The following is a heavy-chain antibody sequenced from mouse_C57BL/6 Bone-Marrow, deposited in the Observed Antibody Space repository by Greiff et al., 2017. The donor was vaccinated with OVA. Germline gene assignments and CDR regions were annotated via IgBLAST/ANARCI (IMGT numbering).Heavy chain of an antibody. CDR2: INPYNGGT. CDR1: GYTFTDYY. D-gene: IGHD2-2*01. J-gene: IGHJ3*01. CDR3: ARNGYPFAY. Sequence: EVKLMESGPVLVKPGASVKMSCKASGYTFTDYYMNWVKQSHGKSLEWIGVINPYNGGTSYNQKFKGKATLTVDKSSSTAYMELNSLTSEDSAVYYCARNGYPFAYWGQGTLVTASA. V-gene: IGHV1-19*01.